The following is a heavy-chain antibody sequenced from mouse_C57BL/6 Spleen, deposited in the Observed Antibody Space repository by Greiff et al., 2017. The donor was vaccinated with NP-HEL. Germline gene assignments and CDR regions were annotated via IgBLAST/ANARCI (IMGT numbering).Heavy chain of an antibody. CDR1: GFNIKDDY. CDR2: IDPENGDT. J-gene: IGHJ2*01. D-gene: IGHD2-4*01. V-gene: IGHV14-4*01. CDR3: TTGRYDYDY. Sequence: EVQLQQSGAELVRPGASVKLSCTASGFNIKDDYMHWVKQRPEQGLEWIGWIDPENGDTEYASKFQGKATITADTSSNTAYLQLSSLTSEDTAVYYCTTGRYDYDYWGQGTTLTVSS.